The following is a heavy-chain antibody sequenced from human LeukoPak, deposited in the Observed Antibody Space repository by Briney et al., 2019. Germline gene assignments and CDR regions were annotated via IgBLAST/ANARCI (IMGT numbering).Heavy chain of an antibody. CDR2: ISGSGGRT. CDR3: AREGTYYDSSGYYVS. Sequence: GGSLRLSCAASGFTFSSFVMTWVRQAPGKGLEWVSVISGSGGRTYYADSVKGRFTLSRDNSNNTLSLEMSSLRAEDTAVYYCAREGTYYDSSGYYVSWGQGTLVTVSS. V-gene: IGHV3-23*01. J-gene: IGHJ5*02. D-gene: IGHD3-22*01. CDR1: GFTFSSFV.